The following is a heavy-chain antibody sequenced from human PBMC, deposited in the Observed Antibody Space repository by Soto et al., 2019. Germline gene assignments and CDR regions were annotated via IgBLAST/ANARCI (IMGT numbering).Heavy chain of an antibody. J-gene: IGHJ4*02. V-gene: IGHV1-3*01. CDR1: GFTFTSHA. Sequence: QVHLVQSATEVKSPGASVKVSCQTSGFTFTSHAIQWVRQAPGQRPEWLGWINAGNGNTKYSRRFQGRITITRDTAASTAYMELDSLTSEDTALFYCARAPINPKWSVTMFDYWGQGILVTVSS. CDR2: INAGNGNT. CDR3: ARAPINPKWSVTMFDY. D-gene: IGHD3-3*01.